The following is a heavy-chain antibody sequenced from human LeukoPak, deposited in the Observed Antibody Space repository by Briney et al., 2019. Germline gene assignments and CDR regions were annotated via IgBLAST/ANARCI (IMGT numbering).Heavy chain of an antibody. V-gene: IGHV3-21*01. CDR3: ARGFRAFDF. Sequence: PGGSLRLSCAASGFTFSSYAMHWVRQAPGKGLEWVSSISSTSTSIYHADSVKGRFTISRDNTKNSLYLQMNSLRAEDTAVYYCARGFRAFDFWAQGTVVTVSS. J-gene: IGHJ3*01. CDR2: ISSTSTSI. CDR1: GFTFSSYA.